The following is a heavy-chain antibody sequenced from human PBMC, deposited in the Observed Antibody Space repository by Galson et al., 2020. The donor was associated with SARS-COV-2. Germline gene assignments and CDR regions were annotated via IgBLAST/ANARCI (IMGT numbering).Heavy chain of an antibody. J-gene: IGHJ5*02. CDR2: FDPEDGET. D-gene: IGHD6-13*01. CDR3: ATSAPIAAAGNWFDP. V-gene: IGHV1-24*01. Sequence: ASVKVSCKVSGYTLTELSMHWVRQAPGKGLEWMGGFDPEDGETIYAQKFQGRVTMTEDTSTDTAYMELSSLRSEDTAVYYRATSAPIAAAGNWFDPWGQGTLVTVSS. CDR1: GYTLTELS.